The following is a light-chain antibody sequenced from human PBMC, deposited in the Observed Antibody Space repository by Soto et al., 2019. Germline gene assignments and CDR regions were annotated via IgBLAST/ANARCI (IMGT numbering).Light chain of an antibody. Sequence: DIQMTQSPSSLSASVGDRVTITCRANQTITRYLNWYQQKPGTAPKLLIYAASSLQEGVPSRFRGSGSGTYFTLTISNLQPEDFAAYSCQQSFSFPVTFGQGTKLEIK. CDR3: QQSFSFPVT. CDR2: AAS. V-gene: IGKV1-39*01. CDR1: QTITRY. J-gene: IGKJ2*01.